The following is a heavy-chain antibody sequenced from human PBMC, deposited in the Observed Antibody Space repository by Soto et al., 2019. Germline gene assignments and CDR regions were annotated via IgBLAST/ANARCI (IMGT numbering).Heavy chain of an antibody. Sequence: GASVKVSCKASGYTFSSCGRQLVREAPGQRLEWMGWFNTGNGDTKYSQKFQGRVTLTGDTSASTASMELSGLRSADTAVYYCARVVPLYDRTSPLDYWGQGTLVTVSS. CDR1: GYTFSSCG. CDR2: FNTGNGDT. D-gene: IGHD3-22*01. V-gene: IGHV1-3*04. J-gene: IGHJ4*02. CDR3: ARVVPLYDRTSPLDY.